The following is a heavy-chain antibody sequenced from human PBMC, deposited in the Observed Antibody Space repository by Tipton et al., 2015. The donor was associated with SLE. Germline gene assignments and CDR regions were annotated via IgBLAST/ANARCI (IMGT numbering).Heavy chain of an antibody. D-gene: IGHD2-2*01. CDR2: IYYSGST. V-gene: IGHV4-59*08. CDR3: ARGGRGCSSTSCYYYYYYYMDV. Sequence: TLSLTCTVSGGSISSYYWSWIRQPPGKGLEWIGYIYYSGSTNYNPPLKSRVTISVDTSKTQFSRKLSSVTAADTAVYYCARGGRGCSSTSCYYYYYYYMDVWGKGTTVTVSS. CDR1: GGSISSYY. J-gene: IGHJ6*03.